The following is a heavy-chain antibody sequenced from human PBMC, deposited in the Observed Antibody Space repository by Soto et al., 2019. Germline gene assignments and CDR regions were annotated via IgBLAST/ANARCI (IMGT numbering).Heavy chain of an antibody. CDR3: ARLGGSSSDYYYGMDV. CDR1: GGTFSSYA. J-gene: IGHJ6*02. V-gene: IGHV1-69*13. D-gene: IGHD6-6*01. Sequence: ASVKVSCKSSGGTFSSYAISWVRQAPGQGLEWMGGIIPIFGIANYAQKFQGRVTITADESTSTAYMELSSLRSEDTAAYYCARLGGSSSDYYYGMDVWGQGTTVTVSS. CDR2: IIPIFGIA.